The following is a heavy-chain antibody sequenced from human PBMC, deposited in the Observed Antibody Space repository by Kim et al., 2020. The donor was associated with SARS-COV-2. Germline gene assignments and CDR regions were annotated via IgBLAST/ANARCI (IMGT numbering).Heavy chain of an antibody. CDR3: ARDQGGLDV. CDR1: GDTFSGFY. Sequence: ASVKVSCKASGDTFSGFYMHWGRQAPGQGLEWMGWINPNSGATNYAQKFQDRITLTRDTSISTGYMELNRLTSDDTAVYYCARDQGGLDVWGQGTTVTVS. CDR2: INPNSGAT. V-gene: IGHV1-2*02. J-gene: IGHJ6*02.